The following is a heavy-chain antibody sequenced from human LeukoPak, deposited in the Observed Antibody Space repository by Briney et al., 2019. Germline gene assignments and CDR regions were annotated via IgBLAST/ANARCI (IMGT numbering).Heavy chain of an antibody. CDR3: ARDYSGEWEQLTGWWFDP. Sequence: GASVKVSCKASGYTFGTHWMHSVRQAPGQGLECMAITNPSGDVRSYARKFEGRLTVTRDMSTRTVYMELSDLRPEDTAVYYCARDYSGEWEQLTGWWFDPWGQGTLVIVSS. D-gene: IGHD1-26*01. CDR2: TNPSGDVR. V-gene: IGHV1-46*01. CDR1: GYTFGTHW. J-gene: IGHJ5*02.